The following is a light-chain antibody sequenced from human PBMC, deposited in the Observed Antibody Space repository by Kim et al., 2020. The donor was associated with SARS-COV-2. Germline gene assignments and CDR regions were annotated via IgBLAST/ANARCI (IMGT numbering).Light chain of an antibody. Sequence: EIVLTQSPATLSLSPGERATLSCRASQSVGTYLAWYQQKPGQAPRLLIYDAPNRFTGIPARFSGGGSGTDFTLTISSLEPEDFAVYYCQQRGNWPLTFGGGTKVEI. V-gene: IGKV3-11*01. CDR2: DAP. CDR1: QSVGTY. CDR3: QQRGNWPLT. J-gene: IGKJ4*01.